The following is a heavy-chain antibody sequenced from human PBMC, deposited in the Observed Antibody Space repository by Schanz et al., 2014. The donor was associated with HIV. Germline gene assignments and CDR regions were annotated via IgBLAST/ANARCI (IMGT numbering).Heavy chain of an antibody. V-gene: IGHV1-69*01. CDR1: GGRFSSYA. D-gene: IGHD4-17*01. CDR2: FIPIFGTT. Sequence: QVHLVQSGAEVKKPGSSVKVSCESSGGRFSSYAINWVRQAPGQGLEWMGGFIPIFGTTNYAKKFQGRVTITADESTSTTYLELSSLRSEDTAVYYCARLVEDDYGDYGLNWFDPWGQGTLVTVSS. J-gene: IGHJ5*02. CDR3: ARLVEDDYGDYGLNWFDP.